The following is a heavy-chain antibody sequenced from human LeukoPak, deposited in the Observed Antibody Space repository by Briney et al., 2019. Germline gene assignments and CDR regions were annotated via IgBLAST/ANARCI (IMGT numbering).Heavy chain of an antibody. J-gene: IGHJ4*02. Sequence: ASVKVSCKASGGTFSSYAISWVRQAPGQGLEWMGGIIPIFGTANYAQKFQGRVTITADESTSTAYMELSSLRSEDTAVYYCARAEGSGGWWGDYWGQGTLVTVSS. CDR3: ARAEGSGGWWGDY. CDR2: IIPIFGTA. V-gene: IGHV1-69*13. CDR1: GGTFSSYA. D-gene: IGHD6-19*01.